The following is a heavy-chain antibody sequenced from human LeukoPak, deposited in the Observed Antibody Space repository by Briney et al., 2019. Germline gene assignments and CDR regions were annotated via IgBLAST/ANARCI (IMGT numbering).Heavy chain of an antibody. Sequence: GGSLRLSCAASGFTFSSYSMNWVRQAPGKGLEWVSCISRRSSYLYHADSVKGRFTISRDDAKNSLYLQMNSLRAEDTAVYYCARVPRIAVAGSGGDYWGQGTLVTVSS. CDR3: ARVPRIAVAGSGGDY. D-gene: IGHD6-19*01. CDR1: GFTFSSYS. V-gene: IGHV3-21*01. J-gene: IGHJ4*02. CDR2: ISRRSSYL.